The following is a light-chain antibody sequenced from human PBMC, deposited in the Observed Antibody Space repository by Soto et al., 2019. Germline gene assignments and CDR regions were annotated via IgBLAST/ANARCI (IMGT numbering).Light chain of an antibody. CDR1: QSVSSSSY. CDR3: RQYGSSPSYT. J-gene: IGKJ2*01. V-gene: IGKV3-20*01. CDR2: GAS. Sequence: EIVLTQSPGTLSLSPGERATLSCRASQSVSSSSYLAWYQQKPGQAPRLLIYGASSRATGIPDRFSGSGSATDFTLIIIRLEPEDFAVYYCRQYGSSPSYTFGQGTKLEIK.